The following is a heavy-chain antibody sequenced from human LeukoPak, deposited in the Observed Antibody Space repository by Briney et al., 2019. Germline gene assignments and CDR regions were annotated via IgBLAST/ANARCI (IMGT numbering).Heavy chain of an antibody. J-gene: IGHJ6*02. CDR1: GGTFSSYA. Sequence: SVKVSCKASGGTFSSYAISWVRQAPGQGLEWLGRIIPILGVANYAQKFQGRVTITADKSTSTAYMELSSLRSEDAAVYYCAREGNSAGYYYYGMDVWGQGTTVTVSS. CDR3: AREGNSAGYYYYGMDV. CDR2: IIPILGVA. D-gene: IGHD4-23*01. V-gene: IGHV1-69*04.